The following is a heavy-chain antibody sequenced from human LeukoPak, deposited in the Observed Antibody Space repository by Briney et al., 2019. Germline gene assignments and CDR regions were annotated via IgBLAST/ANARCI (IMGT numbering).Heavy chain of an antibody. Sequence: LAGRSLRLSCAASGFTFDDYAMHWVWQAPGKGLEWVSGISWNSATIAYADSVKGRFTISRDNAKNSLYLQMNSLRAEDTALYYCTKGRYARTFDCWGQGTLVTVSS. CDR3: TKGRYARTFDC. CDR1: GFTFDDYA. CDR2: ISWNSATI. D-gene: IGHD3-16*02. J-gene: IGHJ4*02. V-gene: IGHV3-9*01.